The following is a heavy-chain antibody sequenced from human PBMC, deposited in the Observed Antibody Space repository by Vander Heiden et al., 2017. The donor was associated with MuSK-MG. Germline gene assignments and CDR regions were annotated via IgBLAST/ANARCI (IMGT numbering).Heavy chain of an antibody. V-gene: IGHV3-23*01. Sequence: EVQLLESGGGLVQPGGSLRLSCAASGFTLSSYAMSWVRQAPGKGLEWVSGLSGSGGTTYYADSVKGRFTISRDNAKNTLYLQMNSLRDEDTAVYYCAKDQRSYPRGCDYWGQGTLVTVSS. CDR2: LSGSGGTT. CDR1: GFTLSSYA. CDR3: AKDQRSYPRGCDY. D-gene: IGHD1-26*01. J-gene: IGHJ4*02.